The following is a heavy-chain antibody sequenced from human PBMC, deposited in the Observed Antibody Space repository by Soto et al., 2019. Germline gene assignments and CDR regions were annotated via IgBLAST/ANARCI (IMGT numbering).Heavy chain of an antibody. CDR2: TRNKANSYTT. Sequence: EVQLVESGGGLVQPGGSLRLSCAASGFTFSDHYMDWVRQAPGKGLEWVGRTRNKANSYTTEYAASVKGRFTISRDDSENSLYLQMNSLKTEDTAVYYGARGAGNCGLGLDLWGRGTLVTVSS. CDR3: ARGAGNCGLGLDL. D-gene: IGHD7-27*01. J-gene: IGHJ2*01. CDR1: GFTFSDHY. V-gene: IGHV3-72*01.